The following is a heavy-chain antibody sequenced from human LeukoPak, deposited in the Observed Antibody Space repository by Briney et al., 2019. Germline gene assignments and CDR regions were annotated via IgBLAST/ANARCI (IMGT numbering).Heavy chain of an antibody. CDR1: GYTFTSYD. Sequence: ASVKVSCKASGYTFTSYDINWVRQATGQGLEWMGWMNPNSGNTSYAQKFQGRVTITADESTSTAYMELSSLRSEDTAVYYCASEYSSSPLYYDSSGSPLDYWGQGILVTVSS. D-gene: IGHD3-22*01. CDR3: ASEYSSSPLYYDSSGSPLDY. J-gene: IGHJ4*02. V-gene: IGHV1-8*01. CDR2: MNPNSGNT.